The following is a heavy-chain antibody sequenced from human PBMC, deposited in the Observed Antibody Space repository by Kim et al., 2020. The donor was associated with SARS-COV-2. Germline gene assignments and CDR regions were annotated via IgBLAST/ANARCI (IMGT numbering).Heavy chain of an antibody. J-gene: IGHJ4*02. D-gene: IGHD6-19*01. V-gene: IGHV3-7*03. Sequence: YYVDSVKGRFTISRDNAKNSLYLQMNSLRAEDTAVYYCARGVGWTYYFDYWGQGTLVTVSS. CDR3: ARGVGWTYYFDY.